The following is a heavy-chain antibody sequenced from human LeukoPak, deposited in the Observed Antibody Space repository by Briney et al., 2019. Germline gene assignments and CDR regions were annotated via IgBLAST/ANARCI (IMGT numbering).Heavy chain of an antibody. Sequence: ASVKVSCKASGYTFTSYGISWVRQAPGQGLEWMGWIGAYNGNTNYAQKLQGRVTMTTDTSTSTAYMELRSLRSDDTAVYYCARGLLRFLEWLPDGFDYWGQGTLVTVSS. CDR3: ARGLLRFLEWLPDGFDY. CDR2: IGAYNGNT. J-gene: IGHJ4*02. D-gene: IGHD3-3*01. V-gene: IGHV1-18*01. CDR1: GYTFTSYG.